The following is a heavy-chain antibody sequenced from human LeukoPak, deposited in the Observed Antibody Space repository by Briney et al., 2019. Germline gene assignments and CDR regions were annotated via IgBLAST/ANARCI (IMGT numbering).Heavy chain of an antibody. CDR3: ARRNAGTWWSFDS. J-gene: IGHJ4*02. Sequence: GGSLRLSCEASKFTFSNYWMSWVRQAPGKGLEWVANIKDDGSQKNYVDSVRGRFTISRDNAKASLFLQMNSLSSEDTAVYYCARRNAGTWWSFDSWGQGTLVTVSS. D-gene: IGHD2-15*01. CDR2: IKDDGSQK. CDR1: KFTFSNYW. V-gene: IGHV3-7*01.